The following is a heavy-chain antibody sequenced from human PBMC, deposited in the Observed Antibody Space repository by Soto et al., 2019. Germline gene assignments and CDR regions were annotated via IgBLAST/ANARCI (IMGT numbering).Heavy chain of an antibody. CDR2: VNPSGGNT. D-gene: IGHD2-15*01. V-gene: IGHV1-46*01. Sequence: SVKVSCTASGYLFTAYSMHWVRLAPVQGLEWMGVVNPSGGNTKYAQNFQGRVTMTRDTSTTTIYMELSSLRSDDTAIYYCAREENCSGGTCYSEYFHRWGQGTLVTVSS. CDR3: AREENCSGGTCYSEYFHR. CDR1: GYLFTAYS. J-gene: IGHJ1*01.